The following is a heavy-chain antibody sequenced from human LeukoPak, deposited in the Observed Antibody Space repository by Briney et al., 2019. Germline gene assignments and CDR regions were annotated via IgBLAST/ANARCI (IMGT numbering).Heavy chain of an antibody. CDR3: ASPSGGQSFDI. Sequence: PGGSLRLSCAASGFIVSSNYMNWVRQAPGKGLEWVSVIYTGGNTYYADSVKGRFTISRDNSKNTLYLQMHSLRAEDTAVYYCASPSGGQSFDIWGQGTMVTVSS. CDR1: GFIVSSNY. CDR2: IYTGGNT. V-gene: IGHV3-53*01. D-gene: IGHD6-19*01. J-gene: IGHJ3*02.